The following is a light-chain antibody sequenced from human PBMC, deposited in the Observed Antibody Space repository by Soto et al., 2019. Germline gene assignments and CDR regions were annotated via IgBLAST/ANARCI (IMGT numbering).Light chain of an antibody. Sequence: EIVLTQSPGTLSLSPGERATLSCRASQSVSSNYLAWYQQKPGQAPRLLIYGASSRATGIPDRFSGSGSGTDFTLTISGLEPEDFALYYCQQYGSSTWTFGQGTKVEIK. V-gene: IGKV3-20*01. CDR1: QSVSSNY. CDR2: GAS. J-gene: IGKJ1*01. CDR3: QQYGSSTWT.